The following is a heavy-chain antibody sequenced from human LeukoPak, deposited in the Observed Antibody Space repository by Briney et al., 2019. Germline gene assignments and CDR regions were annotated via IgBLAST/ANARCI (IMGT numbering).Heavy chain of an antibody. Sequence: GGSLRLSCAASGFTFTSYSMSWVRQAPGKGLEWVSGTSDRGDYTYYADSVKGRFTISRDSSKNTLFLQMNSLRAEDTAVYYCARSDFWSGSGPDYWGQGTLVTVSS. CDR2: TSDRGDYT. D-gene: IGHD3-3*01. V-gene: IGHV3-23*01. J-gene: IGHJ4*02. CDR1: GFTFTSYS. CDR3: ARSDFWSGSGPDY.